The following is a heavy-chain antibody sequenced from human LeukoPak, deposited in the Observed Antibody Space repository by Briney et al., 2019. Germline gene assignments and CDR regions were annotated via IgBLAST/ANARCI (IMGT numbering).Heavy chain of an antibody. D-gene: IGHD1-7*01. V-gene: IGHV3-21*01. Sequence: PGGSLRLSCAASGFTFSSYSVNWVRQAPGKGLEWVSSISSSSIHIYYADSVKGRFTISRDNAKNSLYLQMNSMRAEDTAVYYCARDRQTRHCDYWGQGTLVTFSS. CDR2: ISSSSIHI. CDR3: ARDRQTRHCDY. CDR1: GFTFSSYS. J-gene: IGHJ4*02.